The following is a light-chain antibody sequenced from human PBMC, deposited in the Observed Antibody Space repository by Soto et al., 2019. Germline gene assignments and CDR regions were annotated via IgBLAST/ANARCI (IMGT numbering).Light chain of an antibody. CDR3: SSYTRSSTLYV. V-gene: IGLV2-14*01. CDR1: SSDLGGYNY. J-gene: IGLJ1*01. Sequence: QSALTQPASVSGSPGQSITISCAGTSSDLGGYNYVSWYQQHPGKAPKVMIYEVSNRPSGVSNRFSGSKSGNTASLTISGLQAEDEADYYCSSYTRSSTLYVFGSGTKVTVL. CDR2: EVS.